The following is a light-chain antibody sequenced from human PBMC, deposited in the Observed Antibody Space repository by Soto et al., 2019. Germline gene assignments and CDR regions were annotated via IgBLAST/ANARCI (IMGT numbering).Light chain of an antibody. CDR2: GAS. CDR1: QSVSGSY. CDR3: QQYGSSPLT. J-gene: IGKJ4*01. Sequence: EIVLTQSPGTLSLSPGERATLSCRASQSVSGSYLAWYQQKPGQAPRLLIYGASSMATGIPDRFSGSGSGTDFTLTISRLEPADFAVYYCQQYGSSPLTFGGGTKVEIK. V-gene: IGKV3-20*01.